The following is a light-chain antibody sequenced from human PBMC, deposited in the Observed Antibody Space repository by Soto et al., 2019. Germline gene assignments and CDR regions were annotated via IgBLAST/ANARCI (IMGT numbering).Light chain of an antibody. Sequence: EIVLSQSPATLSLSPGEGATLSCRASQTINTYYLAWYQQKPGQAPRLLIYGASSRATGIPDRFSGRGSGTDFTLTISRLDPEDFAVYYCQQYGTSPWTFGQGTKVEI. CDR2: GAS. J-gene: IGKJ1*01. CDR3: QQYGTSPWT. V-gene: IGKV3-20*01. CDR1: QTINTYY.